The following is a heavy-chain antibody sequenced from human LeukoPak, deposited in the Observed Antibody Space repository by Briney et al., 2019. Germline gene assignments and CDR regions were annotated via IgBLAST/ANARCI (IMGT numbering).Heavy chain of an antibody. CDR2: IGWNSGSI. J-gene: IGHJ4*02. CDR1: GFTFDDYA. CDR3: AKDGRWLQLEYYFDY. V-gene: IGHV3-9*01. Sequence: PGGSLRLSCAASGFTFDDYAMHWVRQAPGKGLEWVSTIGWNSGSIGYADSVKGRFTISRDNAKNCLYLQMNSLRAEDTAFYYCAKDGRWLQLEYYFDYWGQGTLVTVSS. D-gene: IGHD5-24*01.